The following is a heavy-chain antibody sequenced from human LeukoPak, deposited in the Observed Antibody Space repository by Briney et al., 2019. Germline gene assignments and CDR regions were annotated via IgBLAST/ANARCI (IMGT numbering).Heavy chain of an antibody. CDR1: GYTFTSYA. V-gene: IGHV7-4-1*02. J-gene: IGHJ5*02. CDR2: INTDTGNP. CDR3: ARDWGPSGP. Sequence: ASVKVSCKASGYTFTSYAMNWVRQAPGRGLEWMGWINTDTGNPTYAQGFTGRFVFSVDTSVSTAYLQINSLQVEDTAVYYCARDWGPSGPWGQGTLVSVSS. D-gene: IGHD3-16*01.